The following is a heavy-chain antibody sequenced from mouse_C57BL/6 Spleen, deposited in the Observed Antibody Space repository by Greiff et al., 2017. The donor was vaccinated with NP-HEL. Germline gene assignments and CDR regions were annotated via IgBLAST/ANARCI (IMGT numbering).Heavy chain of an antibody. CDR1: GYTFTTYP. CDR2: FHHYNDDS. V-gene: IGHV1-47*01. Sequence: VQLQQSGAELVKPGASVKMSCKASGYTFTTYPIEWMKQNHGKSLEWIGNFHHYNDDSKNYDKFKGKATLTVAKSSSTVYFELSRLSSDDTAVYYCARRAESYAMDYWGQGTSVTVSS. J-gene: IGHJ4*01. D-gene: IGHD3-3*01. CDR3: ARRAESYAMDY.